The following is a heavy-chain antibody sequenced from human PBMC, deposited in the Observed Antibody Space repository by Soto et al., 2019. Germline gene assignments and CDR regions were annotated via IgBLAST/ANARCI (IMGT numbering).Heavy chain of an antibody. Sequence: EVQLVESGGGLVQPGGSLRLSCAASGFTFSSYSMNWVRQAPGKGLEWVSYISSSSTTKYYADSVKGRFTISRDNAKNSLYLQMNSLSAEDTAVYYCARDGCSGSTCLNWFDPWGQGTLVTVSS. CDR1: GFTFSSYS. J-gene: IGHJ5*02. V-gene: IGHV3-48*01. D-gene: IGHD2-15*01. CDR3: ARDGCSGSTCLNWFDP. CDR2: ISSSSTTK.